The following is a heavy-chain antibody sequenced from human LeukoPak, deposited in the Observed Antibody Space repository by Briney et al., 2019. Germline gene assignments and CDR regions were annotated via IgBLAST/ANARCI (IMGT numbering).Heavy chain of an antibody. CDR1: GFTFTDYW. V-gene: IGHV3-7*01. D-gene: IGHD6-13*01. Sequence: GGSLRLSCAASGFTFTDYWMSWVRQAPGKGLEWVANIKRDGSEKYYVDSVKGRFTISRDNAKNSLYLQMNSLRAEDTAVYYCARVGVAAVDYWGQGTLVTVSS. CDR2: IKRDGSEK. J-gene: IGHJ4*02. CDR3: ARVGVAAVDY.